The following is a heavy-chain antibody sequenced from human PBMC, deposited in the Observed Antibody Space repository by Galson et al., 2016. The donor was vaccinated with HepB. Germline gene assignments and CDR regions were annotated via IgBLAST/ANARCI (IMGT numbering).Heavy chain of an antibody. CDR3: ARVREQQLLDAFDI. V-gene: IGHV3-21*01. J-gene: IGHJ2*01. CDR1: GFTFTRYN. Sequence: SLRLSCATSGFTFTRYNMNWVRQAPGKGLEWVSSISSGSSYIYYADSVKGRFTISRDNVKKSLYLQMNSLRPEDTAVYYCARVREQQLLDAFDIWGRGTVVTVAS. CDR2: ISSGSSYI. D-gene: IGHD6-13*01.